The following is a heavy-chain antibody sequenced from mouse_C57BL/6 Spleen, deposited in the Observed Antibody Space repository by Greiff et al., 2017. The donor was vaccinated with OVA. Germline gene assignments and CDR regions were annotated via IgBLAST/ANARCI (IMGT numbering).Heavy chain of an antibody. CDR3: ARGTDYLYAMDY. CDR1: GYTFTSYG. J-gene: IGHJ4*01. D-gene: IGHD2-14*01. V-gene: IGHV1-81*01. CDR2: IYPRSGNT. Sequence: VKLQESGAELARPGASVKLSCKASGYTFTSYGISWVKQRTGQGLEWIGEIYPRSGNTYYNEKFKGKATLTADKSSSTAYMELRSLTSEDSAVYFCARGTDYLYAMDYWGQGTSVTVSS.